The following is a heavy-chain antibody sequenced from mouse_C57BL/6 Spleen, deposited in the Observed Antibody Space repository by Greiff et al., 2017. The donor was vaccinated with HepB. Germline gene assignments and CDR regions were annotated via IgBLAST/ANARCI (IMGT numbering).Heavy chain of an antibody. D-gene: IGHD1-1*01. J-gene: IGHJ1*03. V-gene: IGHV6-6*01. CDR2: IRNKANNHAT. CDR1: GFTFSDAW. CDR3: TSYIVATDWYFDV. Sequence: EVKLVESGGGLVQPGGSMKLSCAASGFTFSDAWMDWVRQSPEKGLEWVAEIRNKANNHATYYAESVKGRFTISRDDSKSSVYLQMNSLRAEDTGIYYCTSYIVATDWYFDVWGTGTTVTVSS.